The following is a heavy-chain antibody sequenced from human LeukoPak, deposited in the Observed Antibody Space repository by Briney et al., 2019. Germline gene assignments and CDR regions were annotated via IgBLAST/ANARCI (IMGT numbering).Heavy chain of an antibody. Sequence: PSQTLSLTCTVSGGSISSGDYYWSWIRQPPGKGLEWIAYMYYSGSTYYNPSLKSRVTMSADTSKNQLSLKLSSVTAADTAVYYCARPYYYDSRIDPWGQGTLVTVSS. CDR1: GGSISSGDYY. V-gene: IGHV4-30-4*01. CDR3: ARPYYYDSRIDP. J-gene: IGHJ5*02. CDR2: MYYSGST. D-gene: IGHD3-22*01.